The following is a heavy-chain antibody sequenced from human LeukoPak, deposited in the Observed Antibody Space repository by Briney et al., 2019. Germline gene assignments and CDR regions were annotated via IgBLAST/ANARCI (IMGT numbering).Heavy chain of an antibody. Sequence: PGGSLRLSCAASGFTFSSYAMSWVRQAPGKGLEWVSAISGSGGSTYYADSVKGRFTISRDDSKNTLYLQMNSLRAEDTAVYYCATSNIVVVPAAIEDYWGQGTLVTVSS. CDR1: GFTFSSYA. V-gene: IGHV3-23*01. CDR2: ISGSGGST. J-gene: IGHJ4*02. CDR3: ATSNIVVVPAAIEDY. D-gene: IGHD2-2*01.